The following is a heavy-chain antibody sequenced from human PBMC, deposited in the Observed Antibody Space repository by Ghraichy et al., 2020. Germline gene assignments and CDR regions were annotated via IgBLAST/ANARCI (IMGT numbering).Heavy chain of an antibody. Sequence: LRLSCAASGFTFRDFYMSWIRQAPGEGLEWVSYISGSGDKIDYADSVKGRFTISRDNAKNSLYLQMNSLRAEDTAVYYCAKGGKPAPRYYYGLDVWGQGTTVTVSS. V-gene: IGHV3-11*01. J-gene: IGHJ6*02. CDR3: AKGGKPAPRYYYGLDV. CDR2: ISGSGDKI. D-gene: IGHD2-2*01. CDR1: GFTFRDFY.